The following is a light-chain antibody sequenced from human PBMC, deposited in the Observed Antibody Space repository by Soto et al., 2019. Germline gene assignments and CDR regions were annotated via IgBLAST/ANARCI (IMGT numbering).Light chain of an antibody. CDR3: QTWASGIVV. V-gene: IGLV4-69*01. J-gene: IGLJ2*01. Sequence: QTVVTQSPSASASLGASVKLTCTLSGGHSTYAIAWHQQQPEKGPRYLMRLNSDGSHNKGDGIPDRFSGSISGAERYLTISSLHSEDEADYYCQTWASGIVVFGGGTKVTVL. CDR1: GGHSTYA. CDR2: LNSDGSH.